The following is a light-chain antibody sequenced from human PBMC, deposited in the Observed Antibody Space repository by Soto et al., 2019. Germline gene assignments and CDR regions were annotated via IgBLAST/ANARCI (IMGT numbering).Light chain of an antibody. V-gene: IGKV3-11*01. J-gene: IGKJ1*01. CDR3: QWRSNLPLT. CDR1: QSVSNY. Sequence: IVLKQSPATLSLSPGARATLSCRASQSVSNYFAWYQQKPGQAPRLLIYDASNRATGIPARFSGSGSVTDFSRTISRLEPEGLAGYFCQWRSNLPLTFGQGTQVAIK. CDR2: DAS.